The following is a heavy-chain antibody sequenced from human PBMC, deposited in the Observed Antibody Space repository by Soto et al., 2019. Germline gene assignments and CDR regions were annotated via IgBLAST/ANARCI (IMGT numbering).Heavy chain of an antibody. J-gene: IGHJ5*02. CDR3: ARDAGDGYNPNWFDP. D-gene: IGHD5-12*01. Sequence: NPGGSLRLSCAASGFTFSDYYMSWIRQEPGKGLEWVSYISSSSSYTNYADSVKGRFTISRDNAKNSLYLQMNSLRAEDTAVYYWARDAGDGYNPNWFDPWGQGTLVTVSS. V-gene: IGHV3-11*06. CDR2: ISSSSSYT. CDR1: GFTFSDYY.